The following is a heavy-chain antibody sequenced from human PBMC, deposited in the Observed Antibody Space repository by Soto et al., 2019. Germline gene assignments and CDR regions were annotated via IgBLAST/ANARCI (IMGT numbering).Heavy chain of an antibody. D-gene: IGHD6-13*01. CDR2: TYYRSKWYN. J-gene: IGHJ3*02. Sequence: SQTLSLTCAISGDSVSSNSAAWNWIRQSPSKDLEWLGRTYYRSKWYNDYAVSVKSRITINPDTSKNQFSLQLNSVTPEDTAVYYCARGGGQQLVPDAFDIWGQGTMVTVSS. CDR1: GDSVSSNSAA. V-gene: IGHV6-1*01. CDR3: ARGGGQQLVPDAFDI.